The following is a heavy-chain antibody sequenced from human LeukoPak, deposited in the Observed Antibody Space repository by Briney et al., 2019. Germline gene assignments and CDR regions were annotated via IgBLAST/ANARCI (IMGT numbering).Heavy chain of an antibody. CDR2: ISYDGSNK. V-gene: IGHV3-30*18. CDR1: LFTFSRYG. D-gene: IGHD6-6*01. J-gene: IGHJ4*02. CDR3: AKAPHRRYSSSYAGIGDVDY. Sequence: PGRSLRLSCATSLFTFSRYGMHRVRHAPGKGLEWVAVISYDGSNKYYADSVKGRFTISRDNSKNTLYLQMNSLRAEDTAVYYCAKAPHRRYSSSYAGIGDVDYWGQGTLVTVSS.